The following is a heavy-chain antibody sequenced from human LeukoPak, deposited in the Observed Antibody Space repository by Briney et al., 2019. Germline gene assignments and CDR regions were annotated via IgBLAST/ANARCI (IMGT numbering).Heavy chain of an antibody. CDR2: IIPIFGTA. CDR1: GGTFSSYA. D-gene: IGHD6-13*01. CDR3: ARGQGAAAVDYYGMDV. J-gene: IGHJ6*02. Sequence: ASVKVSCKASGGTFSSYAISWVRQAPGQGLEWMGGIIPIFGTANYAQKFQGRVTITADESTSTAYMELSSLRSEDTAVYYCARGQGAAAVDYYGMDVWGQGTTVTVSS. V-gene: IGHV1-69*13.